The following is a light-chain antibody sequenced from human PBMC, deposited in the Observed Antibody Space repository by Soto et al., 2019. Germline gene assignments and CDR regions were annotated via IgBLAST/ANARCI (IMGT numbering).Light chain of an antibody. CDR2: DVS. CDR1: SSDVGGYNY. CDR3: CSFAGNYIYV. Sequence: QSALTQPRSVSGSPGQSVTISCTGTSSDVGGYNYVSWYLQHPGKAPKVMIYDVSKRPSGVPDRFSGSKSGNTASLTISGLQSADEADYYCCSFAGNYIYVLGNGTKVT. V-gene: IGLV2-11*01. J-gene: IGLJ1*01.